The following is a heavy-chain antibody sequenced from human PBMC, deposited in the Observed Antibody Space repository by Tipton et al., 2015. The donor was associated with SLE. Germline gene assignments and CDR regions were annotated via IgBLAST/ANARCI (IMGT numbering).Heavy chain of an antibody. Sequence: TLSLTCTVSGGSISSSSYYWGWIRQPPGKGLEWIGSIYYSGSTYYNPSLKSRVAISVDTSKNLFSLKLSSVTAADTAVYYCARDSSGSYQGDAFDIWGQGTMVTISS. D-gene: IGHD1-26*01. CDR2: IYYSGST. CDR3: ARDSSGSYQGDAFDI. J-gene: IGHJ3*02. CDR1: GGSISSSSYY. V-gene: IGHV4-39*02.